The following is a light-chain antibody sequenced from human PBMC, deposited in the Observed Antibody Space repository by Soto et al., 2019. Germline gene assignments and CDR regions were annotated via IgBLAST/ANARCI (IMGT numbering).Light chain of an antibody. V-gene: IGLV1-51*01. CDR2: DNN. Sequence: QSVLTQPPSVSAAPGQTVTISCSGSSSNIGNNYVSWYQHLPGTAPKLLIYDNNKRPSGIPDRFSGSKSGTSATLGITGLQTGDEADYYCGTWDTSLSALVFGGGTKLTVL. J-gene: IGLJ3*02. CDR3: GTWDTSLSALV. CDR1: SSNIGNNY.